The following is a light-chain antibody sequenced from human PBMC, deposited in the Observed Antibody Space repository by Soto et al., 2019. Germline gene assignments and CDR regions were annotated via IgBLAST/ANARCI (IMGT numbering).Light chain of an antibody. CDR3: SSYTSSSTLGHVV. Sequence: QSVLTQPASVSGSPGQSITISCTGTSSDVGGYNYVSWYQQHPGKAPKLMIYDVSNRPSGVSNRFSGSKSGNPASLTISGLQAEDEADYYCSSYTSSSTLGHVVFGGGTQLTVL. CDR1: SSDVGGYNY. J-gene: IGLJ2*01. V-gene: IGLV2-14*01. CDR2: DVS.